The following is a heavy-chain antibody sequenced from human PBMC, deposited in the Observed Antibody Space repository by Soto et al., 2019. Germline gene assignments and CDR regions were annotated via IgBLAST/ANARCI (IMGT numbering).Heavy chain of an antibody. V-gene: IGHV3-30*18. Sequence: GGSLRLSCAASGFTFSSYGMHWVRQAPGKGLEWVAVISYDGSNKYYADSVKGRFTISRDNSKNTLYLQMNSLRAEDTAVYYCAKDRSVGDYWGQGTLVTVSS. D-gene: IGHD3-10*01. J-gene: IGHJ4*02. CDR3: AKDRSVGDY. CDR1: GFTFSSYG. CDR2: ISYDGSNK.